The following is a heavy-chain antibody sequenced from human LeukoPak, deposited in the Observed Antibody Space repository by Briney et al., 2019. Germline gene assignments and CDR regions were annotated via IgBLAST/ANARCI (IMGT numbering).Heavy chain of an antibody. V-gene: IGHV3-64D*06. CDR3: VKDLLAGHYPFDY. CDR2: ISTNGGST. Sequence: GGSLRLSCSASGFRFSSYAMHWVRQAPGKGLEYVSAISTNGGSTYYADSVKGRFTISRDNSKNTLYLQMSSLRAEDTAVYYCVKDLLAGHYPFDYWGQGTLVTVSS. CDR1: GFRFSSYA. D-gene: IGHD3-9*01. J-gene: IGHJ4*02.